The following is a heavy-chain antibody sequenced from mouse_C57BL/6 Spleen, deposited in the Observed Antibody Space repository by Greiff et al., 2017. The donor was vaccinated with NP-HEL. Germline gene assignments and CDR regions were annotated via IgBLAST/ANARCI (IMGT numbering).Heavy chain of an antibody. CDR3: AHHDYDGGYFDY. D-gene: IGHD2-4*01. Sequence: EVQLQQSGAELVKPGASVKLSCTASGFNIKDYYMHWVKQRTEQGLEWIGRIDPEDGETKYAPKVQGKATITADTSSNTAYLQLSSLTSEDTAVYYCAHHDYDGGYFDYSGQGTTLTVSS. J-gene: IGHJ2*01. CDR2: IDPEDGET. CDR1: GFNIKDYY. V-gene: IGHV14-2*01.